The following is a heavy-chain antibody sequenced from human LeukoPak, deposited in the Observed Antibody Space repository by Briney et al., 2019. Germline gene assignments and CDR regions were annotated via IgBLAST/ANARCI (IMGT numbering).Heavy chain of an antibody. CDR2: ISSSSSYI. J-gene: IGHJ4*02. D-gene: IGHD4-17*01. Sequence: GGSLRLSCAASGFTFSSYSVNWVRQAPGKGLEWVSSISSSSSYIYYADSVKGRFTISRDNAKNSLYLQMNSLRAEDTAVYYCARDDYGDFYFDYWGQGTLVTVSS. CDR1: GFTFSSYS. V-gene: IGHV3-21*01. CDR3: ARDDYGDFYFDY.